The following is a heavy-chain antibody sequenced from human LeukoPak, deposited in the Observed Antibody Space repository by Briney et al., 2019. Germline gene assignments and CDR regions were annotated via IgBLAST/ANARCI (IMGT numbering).Heavy chain of an antibody. J-gene: IGHJ4*02. CDR1: GYTFTDYG. D-gene: IGHD6-19*01. Sequence: ASVKVSCKASGYTFTDYGISWVRQAPGQGLEWMGWISDYNGNRKYGKKVQGRATMTTDTSTNTAFMELRSLRSDDTAVYYCARDGIAVPGTGDYWGQGTLVTVSS. V-gene: IGHV1-18*01. CDR2: ISDYNGNR. CDR3: ARDGIAVPGTGDY.